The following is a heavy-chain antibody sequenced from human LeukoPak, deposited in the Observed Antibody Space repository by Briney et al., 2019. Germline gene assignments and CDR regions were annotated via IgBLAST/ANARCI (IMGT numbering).Heavy chain of an antibody. J-gene: IGHJ6*03. CDR2: ISYSGST. V-gene: IGHV4-39*01. Sequence: SETLSLTCSVSGGSISRSPYYWGWIRQPPGKGLEWIGTISYSGSTYYNPSLKSRVTIFVDTSKNQFSLKLSSVTAADTAAFYCARLTQDYYYYYMGVWGKGTTVTISS. CDR1: GGSISRSPYY. CDR3: ARLTQDYYYYYMGV.